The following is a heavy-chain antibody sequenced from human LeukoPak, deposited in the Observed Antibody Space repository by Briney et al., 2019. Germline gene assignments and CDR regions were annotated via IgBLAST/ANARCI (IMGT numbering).Heavy chain of an antibody. V-gene: IGHV4-4*07. CDR2: ISTSGGT. Sequence: SETLSLTCSVSGGSITNYYWTWVRQPAGKGLEWIGRISTSGGTNYSPSLKSRVTMSVDTSKNQFSLKLSSVTAADTAVYYCAREGRGSTPGYWGQGTLVTVFS. J-gene: IGHJ4*02. CDR3: AREGRGSTPGY. D-gene: IGHD2-15*01. CDR1: GGSITNYY.